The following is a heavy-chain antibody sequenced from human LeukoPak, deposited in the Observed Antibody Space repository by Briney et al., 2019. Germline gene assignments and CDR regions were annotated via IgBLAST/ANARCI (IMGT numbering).Heavy chain of an antibody. V-gene: IGHV1-2*02. CDR1: GYTFTGFY. D-gene: IGHD3-10*01. CDR2: INPNSGGT. J-gene: IGHJ4*02. Sequence: GASVKVSCKASGYTFTGFYMHWVRQAPGQGLEWMGWINPNSGGTNYAQKFQGRVTMTRDTSISTAYMELSRLRSDDTAVYYCARGPYGSGSYQPNDYWGQGTLVTVSS. CDR3: ARGPYGSGSYQPNDY.